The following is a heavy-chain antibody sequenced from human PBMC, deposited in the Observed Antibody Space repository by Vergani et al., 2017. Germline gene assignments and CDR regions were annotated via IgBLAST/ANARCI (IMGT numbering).Heavy chain of an antibody. J-gene: IGHJ6*02. CDR2: IIPIFGTA. Sequence: QVQLVQSGAEVKKPGSSVKVSCKASGGTFSSYAISWVRQAPGQGLEWMGGIIPIFGTANYAQKFQGRVTITADESTSTAYMALSSLRSEDTAVYYCASNYYILTGLIYYYGMDVWGQGTTVTVSS. V-gene: IGHV1-69*01. D-gene: IGHD3-9*01. CDR3: ASNYYILTGLIYYYGMDV. CDR1: GGTFSSYA.